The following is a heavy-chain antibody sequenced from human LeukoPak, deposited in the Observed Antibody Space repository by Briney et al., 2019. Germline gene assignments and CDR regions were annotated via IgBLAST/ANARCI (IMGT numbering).Heavy chain of an antibody. D-gene: IGHD5-12*01. CDR2: IYYSGST. J-gene: IGHJ6*02. CDR1: GGSISSYY. V-gene: IGHV4-59*01. CDR3: ARSGLDSRYYFGMDV. Sequence: KPSETLSLTCTVSGGSISSYYWSWIRQPPGGGPEWIGYIYYSGSTNYNPSLKRRVTISLDTSKSQFSLKLRSVTAADTAVYYCARSGLDSRYYFGMDVWGQGTTVTVSS.